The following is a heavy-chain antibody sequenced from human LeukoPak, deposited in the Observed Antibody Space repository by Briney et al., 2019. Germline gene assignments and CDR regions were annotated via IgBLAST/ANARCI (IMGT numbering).Heavy chain of an antibody. CDR1: GGSISSGGYY. Sequence: SETLSLTCTVSGGSISSGGYYWSWIRQHPGKGLEWIGYIYYSGSTYYSPSLKSRVTISVDTSKNQFSLKLSSVTAADTAVYYCARGRYDSSGPDAFDIWGQGTMVTVSS. CDR3: ARGRYDSSGPDAFDI. CDR2: IYYSGST. D-gene: IGHD3-22*01. V-gene: IGHV4-31*03. J-gene: IGHJ3*02.